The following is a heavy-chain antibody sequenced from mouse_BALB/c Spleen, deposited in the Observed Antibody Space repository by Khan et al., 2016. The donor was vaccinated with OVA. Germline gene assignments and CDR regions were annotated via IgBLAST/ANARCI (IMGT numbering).Heavy chain of an antibody. CDR3: ARSTYRYAFAY. V-gene: IGHV3-8*02. D-gene: IGHD2-14*01. J-gene: IGHJ3*01. CDR2: MNYSGNT. Sequence: EVQLQESGPSLVKPSQTLSLTCSVTGDSITSGYWSWIRKFPGNKLEYMGYMNYSGNTYYNPSLKSRISITPHTSKNQSYLQLNSVTTEDTATYYCARSTYRYAFAYWGQGTLVTVSA. CDR1: GDSITSGY.